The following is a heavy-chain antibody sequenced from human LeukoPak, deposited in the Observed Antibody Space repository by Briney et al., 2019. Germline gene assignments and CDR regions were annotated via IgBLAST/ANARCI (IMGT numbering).Heavy chain of an antibody. CDR2: INPNSGGT. V-gene: IGHV1-2*02. J-gene: IGHJ4*02. D-gene: IGHD4-17*01. CDR1: GYTFTGYY. Sequence: ASVKVSCKASGYTFTGYYMHWVRQAPGQGLEWMGWINPNSGGTNYAQKFQGRVTMTRDTSISTAYMELSRLRSDDTAVYYCARTDDYGDYGDELDYWGQGTLVTVSS. CDR3: ARTDDYGDYGDELDY.